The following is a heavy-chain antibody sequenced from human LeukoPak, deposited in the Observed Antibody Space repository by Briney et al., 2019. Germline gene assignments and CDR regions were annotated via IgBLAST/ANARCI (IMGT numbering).Heavy chain of an antibody. CDR2: IYYSGST. V-gene: IGHV4-59*01. CDR1: GVSIRSYY. J-gene: IGHJ2*01. D-gene: IGHD6-13*01. CDR3: ARVYYSNSYDYWYFDL. Sequence: KSSETLSLTCTVSGVSIRSYYWSWIRQPPGKGLEWIGYIYYSGSTNYNPSLKSRVTISVDTSKNQFSLKLSSVTAADTAVHYCARVYYSNSYDYWYFDLWGRGTLVTVSS.